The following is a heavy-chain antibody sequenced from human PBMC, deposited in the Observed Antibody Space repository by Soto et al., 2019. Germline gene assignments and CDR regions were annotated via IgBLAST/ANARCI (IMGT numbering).Heavy chain of an antibody. D-gene: IGHD3-22*01. V-gene: IGHV4-34*01. CDR3: ARGAGRKRTYYYDSSGFTFDY. Sequence: SETLSLTCAVYGGSFSGYYWSWIRQPPGKGLEWIGEINHSGSTNYNPSLKSRVTISVDTSKNQFSLKLSSVTAADTAVYYCARGAGRKRTYYYDSSGFTFDYWGQGTLVTVSS. CDR2: INHSGST. CDR1: GGSFSGYY. J-gene: IGHJ4*02.